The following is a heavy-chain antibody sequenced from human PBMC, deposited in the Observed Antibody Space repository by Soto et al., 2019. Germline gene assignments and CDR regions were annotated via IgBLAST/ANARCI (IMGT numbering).Heavy chain of an antibody. V-gene: IGHV3-15*01. D-gene: IGHD6-19*01. CDR2: IKSETDGATT. J-gene: IGHJ4*02. CDR3: AKDRVAVAASFNY. CDR1: GFTFSNAW. Sequence: GGSLRLSCAASGFTFSNAWMSWVRQAPGKGLEWVGRIKSETDGATTDFAAPVKGRFTISRDDSKNTLYLQMNSLRAEDTAVYYCAKDRVAVAASFNYWGQGTLVTVSS.